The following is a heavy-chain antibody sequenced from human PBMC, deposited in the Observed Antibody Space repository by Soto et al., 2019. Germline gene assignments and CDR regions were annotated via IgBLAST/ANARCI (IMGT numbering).Heavy chain of an antibody. D-gene: IGHD3-9*01. CDR3: ARNGIYDILTGMLYYYYYGMDV. Sequence: GGSLRLSCAASGFTFIDYYMSWIRQAPGKGLEWVSYISSSGSTIYYADSVKGRFTISRDNAKNSLYLQMNSLRAEDTAVYYCARNGIYDILTGMLYYYYYGMDVWGQGTTVTVSS. CDR2: ISSSGSTI. CDR1: GFTFIDYY. V-gene: IGHV3-11*01. J-gene: IGHJ6*02.